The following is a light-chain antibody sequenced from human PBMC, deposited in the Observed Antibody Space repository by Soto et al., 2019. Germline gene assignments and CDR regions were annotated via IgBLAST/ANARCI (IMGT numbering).Light chain of an antibody. V-gene: IGKV1-6*01. Sequence: AIQLTQSPSSLSASVGDRVTITCRASQGIRDDLAWFQQKPGKAPNLLIYAASDLHTGVPSRFRGSGSGTDFTLTITNLQAEGFATYYCLQDSNYPWTFGQGTRVETK. CDR3: LQDSNYPWT. J-gene: IGKJ1*01. CDR1: QGIRDD. CDR2: AAS.